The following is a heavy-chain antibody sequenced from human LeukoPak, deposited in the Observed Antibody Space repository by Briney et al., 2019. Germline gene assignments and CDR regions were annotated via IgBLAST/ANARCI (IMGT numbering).Heavy chain of an antibody. V-gene: IGHV4-59*12. CDR2: IYYSGST. CDR3: ATVRDSSGYYYAAFDS. D-gene: IGHD3-22*01. CDR1: GGSISSYY. J-gene: IGHJ4*02. Sequence: SETLSLTCTVSGGSISSYYWSWIRQPPGKGLEWLGYIYYSGSTNYNPSLKSRVTISVDKSKNQFSLKLSSVTAADTAVYYCATVRDSSGYYYAAFDSWGQGTLVTVSS.